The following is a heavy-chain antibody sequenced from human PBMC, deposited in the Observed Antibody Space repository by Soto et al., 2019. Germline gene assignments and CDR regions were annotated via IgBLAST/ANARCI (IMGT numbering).Heavy chain of an antibody. CDR2: IYHSGST. Sequence: SETLSLTCAVSGGSISSGGYSWSWIRQPPGKGLEWIGYIYHSGSTYYNPSLKSRVTISVDRSKNQFSLKLSSVTAADTAVYYCTRSMTPVTLNAYWAQGSPVPVSS. D-gene: IGHD4-17*01. V-gene: IGHV4-30-2*01. J-gene: IGHJ1*01. CDR3: TRSMTPVTLNAY. CDR1: GGSISSGGYS.